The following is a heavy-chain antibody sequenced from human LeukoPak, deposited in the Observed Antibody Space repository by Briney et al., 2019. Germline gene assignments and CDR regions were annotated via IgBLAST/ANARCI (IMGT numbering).Heavy chain of an antibody. Sequence: ASVKVSCKASGYTFTSYDINWVRQAPGQGLEWMGWMNPNSGNTGYAQKFQGRVTMTRNTSISTAYMELSSLRSEDTAVYYCARRVLLYDILTADSRYYYYYMDVWGRGTTVTISS. J-gene: IGHJ6*03. CDR3: ARRVLLYDILTADSRYYYYYMDV. V-gene: IGHV1-8*01. D-gene: IGHD3-9*01. CDR2: MNPNSGNT. CDR1: GYTFTSYD.